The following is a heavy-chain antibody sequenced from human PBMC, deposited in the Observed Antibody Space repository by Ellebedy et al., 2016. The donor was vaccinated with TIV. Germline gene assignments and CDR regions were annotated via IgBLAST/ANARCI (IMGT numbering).Heavy chain of an antibody. Sequence: ESLKISCAASGSTFSTSAMHWVRQAPGKGLEYVSAISGNGGSTYYADSVKGRFTISRDNSQNSLYLQMSSLRAESTAVYYCVKMNATSGWPYYFHYWGQGTLVTVSS. D-gene: IGHD6-19*01. CDR2: ISGNGGST. V-gene: IGHV3-64D*09. CDR1: GSTFSTSA. CDR3: VKMNATSGWPYYFHY. J-gene: IGHJ4*02.